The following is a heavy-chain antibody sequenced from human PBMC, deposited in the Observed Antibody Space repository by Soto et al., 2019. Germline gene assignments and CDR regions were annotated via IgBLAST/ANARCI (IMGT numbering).Heavy chain of an antibody. CDR2: IIPIFGTA. CDR1: GGTFSSYA. Sequence: QVQLVQSGAEVKKPGSSVKVSCKASGGTFSSYAISWVRQAPGQGLEWMGGIIPIFGTANYAQKFQGRVTIXAXXSTSTAYMELSSLRSEDTAVYYCARDVIAAAGTAGWGQGTLDTVSS. V-gene: IGHV1-69*12. J-gene: IGHJ4*02. CDR3: ARDVIAAAGTAG. D-gene: IGHD6-13*01.